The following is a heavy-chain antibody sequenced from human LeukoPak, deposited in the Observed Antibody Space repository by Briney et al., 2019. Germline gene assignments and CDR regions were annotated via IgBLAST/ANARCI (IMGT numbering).Heavy chain of an antibody. CDR1: GFTFSSYA. J-gene: IGHJ6*02. CDR3: ARDGFLEWLSRNYYYGMDV. D-gene: IGHD3-3*01. V-gene: IGHV3-30-3*01. CDR2: ISYDGSNK. Sequence: PGGSLRLSCAASGFTFSSYAMHWVRQAPGKGLEWVAVISYDGSNKYYADSVKGRFTISRDNSKNTLYLQMNSLRAEDTAVYYCARDGFLEWLSRNYYYGMDVWGQGTTVTVSS.